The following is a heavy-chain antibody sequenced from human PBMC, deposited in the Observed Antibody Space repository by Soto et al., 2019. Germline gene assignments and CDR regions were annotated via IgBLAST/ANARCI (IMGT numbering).Heavy chain of an antibody. CDR3: ARHVWADGTGLYYFDY. D-gene: IGHD6-13*01. V-gene: IGHV4-39*01. J-gene: IGHJ4*02. CDR1: GGSISSSSYY. CDR2: IYYSGST. Sequence: QLQLQESGPGLVKPSETLSLTCTVSGGSISSSSYYWGWIRQPPGKGLEWIGSIYYSGSTYYNPSLKSRVTISVDTSKNLFSLKLSSVTAADTAVYYCARHVWADGTGLYYFDYWGQGTLVTVSS.